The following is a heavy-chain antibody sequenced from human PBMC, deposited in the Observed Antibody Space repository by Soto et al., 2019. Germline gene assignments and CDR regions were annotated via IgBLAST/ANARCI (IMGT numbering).Heavy chain of an antibody. CDR1: GGTFSSYT. Sequence: QVQLVQSGAEVKKPGSSVKVSCKASGGTFSSYTISWVRQAPGQGLEWMGRIIPILGIANYAQKFQGRVTXXAXKXXSTAYMELSSLRSEDTAVYYCARADVDTAMVYFDYWGQGTLVTVSS. V-gene: IGHV1-69*02. J-gene: IGHJ4*02. D-gene: IGHD5-18*01. CDR2: IIPILGIA. CDR3: ARADVDTAMVYFDY.